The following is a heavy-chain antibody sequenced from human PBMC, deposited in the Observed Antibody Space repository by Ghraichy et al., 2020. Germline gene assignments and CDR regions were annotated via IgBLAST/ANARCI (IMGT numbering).Heavy chain of an antibody. J-gene: IGHJ4*02. CDR3: ASDGYYYGSSPFED. CDR2: LFVNGRT. Sequence: SQTLSLTCTVSRGSISSYYWSWIRQPAGKGLEWIGSLFVNGRTEFNPSLMSRVNVSLDTSRDQFSRKLSSVTAADTAVYYCASDGYYYGSSPFEDWGQGILVSVSS. CDR1: RGSISSYY. V-gene: IGHV4-4*07. D-gene: IGHD3-22*01.